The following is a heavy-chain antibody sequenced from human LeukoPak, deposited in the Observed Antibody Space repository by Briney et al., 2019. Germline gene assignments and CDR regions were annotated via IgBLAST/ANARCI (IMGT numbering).Heavy chain of an antibody. D-gene: IGHD3-22*01. CDR3: ARDANQDSSGYYGLD. CDR2: INPNSGGT. J-gene: IGHJ4*02. V-gene: IGHV1-2*06. Sequence: ASVKVSCKASGYTFTGYYMHWVRQAPGQGLEWMGRINPNSGGTNYAQKFQGRVTMTRDTSISTAYMELSRLRSDDTAVYYCARDANQDSSGYYGLDWSQGTLVTVSS. CDR1: GYTFTGYY.